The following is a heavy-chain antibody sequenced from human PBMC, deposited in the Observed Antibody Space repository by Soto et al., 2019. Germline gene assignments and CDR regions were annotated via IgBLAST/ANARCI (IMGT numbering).Heavy chain of an antibody. V-gene: IGHV3-23*01. Sequence: PGGSLRLSCAVSGFTFSNYAMTWVRQAPGKGLEWVSLMSDKGILYADSVKGRFTISRDNSKDTLYLQLNSLRLEDTAVYYCVKDPVSAGSGGARFDYWGQGTLVTVSS. J-gene: IGHJ4*02. CDR3: VKDPVSAGSGGARFDY. D-gene: IGHD2-8*02. CDR1: GFTFSNYA. CDR2: MSDKGI.